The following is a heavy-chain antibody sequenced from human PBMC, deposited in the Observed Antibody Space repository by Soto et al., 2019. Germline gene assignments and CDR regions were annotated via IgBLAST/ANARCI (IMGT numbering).Heavy chain of an antibody. CDR1: GFTFSNYG. J-gene: IGHJ4*02. V-gene: IGHV3-33*08. CDR3: ARDRGYRRYFDSSGFWADS. D-gene: IGHD3-22*01. Sequence: LRLSCAASGFTFSNYGMDWVRQAPGKGLEWVAAVVYDGSKKYYADSVKGRFTVSRDNYKNTLFLEMNALRAEDTAVYYCARDRGYRRYFDSSGFWADSWGQGTLVTVSS. CDR2: VVYDGSKK.